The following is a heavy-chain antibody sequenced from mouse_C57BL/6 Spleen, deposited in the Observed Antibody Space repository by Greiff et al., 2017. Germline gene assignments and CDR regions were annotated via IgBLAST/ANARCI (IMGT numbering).Heavy chain of an antibody. CDR2: ISNGGGST. V-gene: IGHV5-12*01. J-gene: IGHJ4*01. CDR3: ASLRYYGSSYHAMDY. Sequence: EVKVVESGGGLVQPGGSLKLSCAASGFTFSDYYMYWVRQTPEKRLEWVAYISNGGGSTYYPDHVKGRFTISRDNAKNTLYLQRSRLKSEDTAMYYCASLRYYGSSYHAMDYWGQGTSVTVSS. D-gene: IGHD1-1*01. CDR1: GFTFSDYY.